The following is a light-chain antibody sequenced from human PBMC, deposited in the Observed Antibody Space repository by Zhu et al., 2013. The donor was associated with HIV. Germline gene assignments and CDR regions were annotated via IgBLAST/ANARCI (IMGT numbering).Light chain of an antibody. V-gene: IGKV1-5*03. CDR1: QSISTW. CDR3: QQANSFPLT. CDR2: RAS. J-gene: IGKJ4*01. Sequence: DIQMTQSPSSLSASVGDRVIITCRASQSISTWLAWYQQKPGRAPKLLVYRASILQSGVPSRFSGSGSGTDFTLSISSLQPEDFAIYYCQQANSFPLTFGGGTKVEIK.